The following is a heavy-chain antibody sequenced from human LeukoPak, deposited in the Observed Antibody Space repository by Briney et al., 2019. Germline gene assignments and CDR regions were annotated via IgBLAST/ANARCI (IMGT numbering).Heavy chain of an antibody. CDR1: GFTFSDYY. CDR2: SSSSGRTI. D-gene: IGHD2-21*01. V-gene: IGHV3-11*01. Sequence: GGSLRLSCAAPGFTFSDYYMSWIRQAPGKGLEWVSYSSSSGRTIYYADSVKGRFTISRDNAKNSLYLQMNSLRAEDTAVYYCARDGVLWPAHFDYWGQGTLVTVSS. CDR3: ARDGVLWPAHFDY. J-gene: IGHJ4*02.